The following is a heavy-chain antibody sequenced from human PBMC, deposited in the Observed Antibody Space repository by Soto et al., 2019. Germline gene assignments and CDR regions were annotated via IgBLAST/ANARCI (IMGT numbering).Heavy chain of an antibody. CDR3: EANYYDSSGSEYFDY. Sequence: GGSLRLSCAAYGFTVSSDYMSWVRQAPGKGLEWVSVIYSGGSTYYADSVKGRFTISRDNSKNTLYLQMNSLRAEDTAVYYCEANYYDSSGSEYFDYWGQGTLVTVSS. CDR2: IYSGGST. J-gene: IGHJ4*02. CDR1: GFTVSSDY. V-gene: IGHV3-66*01. D-gene: IGHD3-22*01.